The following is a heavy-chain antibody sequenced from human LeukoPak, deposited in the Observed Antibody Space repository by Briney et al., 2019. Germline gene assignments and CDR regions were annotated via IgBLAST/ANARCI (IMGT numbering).Heavy chain of an antibody. CDR3: ARLKLITGTTDDY. CDR1: GGSISSSSYY. J-gene: IGHJ4*02. D-gene: IGHD1-20*01. V-gene: IGHV4-39*01. Sequence: SETLSLTCTVSGGSISSSSYYWGWIRQPPGKGLEWIGSIYYSGSTYYNPSLKSRVTISVDTSKNQFSLKLSSATAADTAVYYCARLKLITGTTDDYWGQGTLVTVSS. CDR2: IYYSGST.